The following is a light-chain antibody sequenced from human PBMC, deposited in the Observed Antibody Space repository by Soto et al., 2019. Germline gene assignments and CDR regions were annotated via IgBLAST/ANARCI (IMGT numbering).Light chain of an antibody. J-gene: IGKJ1*01. CDR3: QQYGSSPWT. Sequence: EIVLTQSPGTLSLSPGERATLSCRASQSVSSSYLAWYQQKPGQAPRLLIYGASSRATGIPDRFSGSGSGTDFKLTISRLEPEDFAVYYWQQYGSSPWTFGQGTKVEIK. CDR1: QSVSSSY. V-gene: IGKV3-20*01. CDR2: GAS.